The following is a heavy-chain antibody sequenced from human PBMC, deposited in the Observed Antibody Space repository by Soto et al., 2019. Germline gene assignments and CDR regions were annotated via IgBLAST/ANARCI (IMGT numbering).Heavy chain of an antibody. CDR3: AHRRRQQRSNGCGP. CDR1: GFSLSPRGAG. J-gene: IGHJ5*02. D-gene: IGHD6-13*01. CDR2: ISWDDDK. V-gene: IGHV2-5*02. Sequence: QTTLKESGPTLVNPTQTLTLTCTLSGFSLSPRGAGVGWIRQPPGKALEWLALISWDDDKRYSPSLKSRRTITKDTSKHQVVLTMKNRVPVDAAPYFCAHRRRQQRSNGCGPWGQGTLVTVSS.